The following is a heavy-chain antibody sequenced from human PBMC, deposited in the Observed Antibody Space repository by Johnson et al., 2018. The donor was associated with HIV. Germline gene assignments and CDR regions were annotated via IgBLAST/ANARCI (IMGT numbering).Heavy chain of an antibody. CDR1: GFTFSSYD. J-gene: IGHJ3*02. D-gene: IGHD6-13*01. V-gene: IGHV3-13*01. CDR2: IGTAGDT. CDR3: ARGGAAAGPDAFDI. Sequence: VQLVESGGGLVQPGGSLRLSCAASGFTFSSYDMYWVRQATGKGLEWVSGIGTAGDTYYPGSVKGRFTISRENAKNSLYLQMNSPRAGDTAVYYCARGGAAAGPDAFDIWGQGTMVTVSS.